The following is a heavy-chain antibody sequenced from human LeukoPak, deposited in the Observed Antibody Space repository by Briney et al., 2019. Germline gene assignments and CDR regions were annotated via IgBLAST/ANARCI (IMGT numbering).Heavy chain of an antibody. J-gene: IGHJ4*02. Sequence: SETLSLTCTVSGGSISSYYWSWIRQPPGKGLEWIGYIYTSGSTNYNPSLKSRVTISVDTSKSQFSLKLSSVTAADTAVYYCARDVIGGLDYWGQGTLVTVSS. CDR1: GGSISSYY. CDR3: ARDVIGGLDY. CDR2: IYTSGST. V-gene: IGHV4-4*08. D-gene: IGHD3-16*01.